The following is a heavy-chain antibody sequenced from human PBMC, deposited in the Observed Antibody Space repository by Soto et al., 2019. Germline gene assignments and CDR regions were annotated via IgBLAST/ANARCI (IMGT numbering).Heavy chain of an antibody. CDR3: AKSISAIPGDS. J-gene: IGHJ4*02. D-gene: IGHD2-2*01. Sequence: RTVSGGSISARHTYCGWIRQPPGQGLEWIGSFYDSGSTYYNPSLKSRVYISVDSSKNQFSLTLASLTAADTAVYHCAKSISAIPGDSWGQGTLVTVSS. CDR1: GGSISARHTY. CDR2: FYDSGST. V-gene: IGHV4-39*01.